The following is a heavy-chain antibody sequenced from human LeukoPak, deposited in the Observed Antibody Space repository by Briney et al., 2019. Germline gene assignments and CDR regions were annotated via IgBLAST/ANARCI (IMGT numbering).Heavy chain of an antibody. V-gene: IGHV3-15*01. CDR2: IKSKTDGGTT. D-gene: IGHD3-22*01. Sequence: GGSLRLSCAASGFTFSNAWMSWVRQAPGKGLEWVGRIKSKTDGGTTDYAAPVKGRFTISRDDSKNTLYLQMNSLKTEDTAVYYCTTGPLPPNPEYYYDSSGYGFDYWGQGTLVTVSS. CDR3: TTGPLPPNPEYYYDSSGYGFDY. CDR1: GFTFSNAW. J-gene: IGHJ4*02.